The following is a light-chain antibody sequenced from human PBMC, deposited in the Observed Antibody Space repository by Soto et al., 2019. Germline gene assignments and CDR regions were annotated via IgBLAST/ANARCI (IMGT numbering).Light chain of an antibody. J-gene: IGKJ5*01. Sequence: DIQMTQSPSSLSASVGDRVTITCRASQGIRNDLAWYQQKPGKAPKRLIYDATSLQSGVPSRFSGSGSGTEFPLTISSLQPEDFATYYCLQHNNYPPIAFGQVTRLEIK. CDR1: QGIRND. CDR3: LQHNNYPPIA. V-gene: IGKV1-17*01. CDR2: DAT.